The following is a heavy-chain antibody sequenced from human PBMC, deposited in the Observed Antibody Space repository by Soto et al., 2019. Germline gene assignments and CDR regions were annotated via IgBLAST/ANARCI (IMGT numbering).Heavy chain of an antibody. CDR1: GYTFTAYY. CDR2: INPNSGGT. D-gene: IGHD5-12*01. CDR3: ARGGGRGYNELDP. Sequence: ASVKVSCKASGYTFTAYYMHWARQAPGQGLEWMGWINPNSGGTYHAQNFQGRVTMTRDTSTTTAYMELASLRSDDTAVYYCARGGGRGYNELDPWGHGTLVTVSS. J-gene: IGHJ5*02. V-gene: IGHV1-2*02.